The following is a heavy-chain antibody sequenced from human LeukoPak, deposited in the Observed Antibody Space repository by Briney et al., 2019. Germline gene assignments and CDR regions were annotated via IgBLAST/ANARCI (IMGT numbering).Heavy chain of an antibody. J-gene: IGHJ4*02. CDR1: GGSISSGSYY. Sequence: SETLSLTCTVSGGSISSGSYYWSWIRQPAGKGLEWIGRIYTSGSTNYNPSLKSRVTISVDTSKNQFSLKLSSVTAADTAAYYCASHVLRYFDWLLSIDYWGQGTLVTVSS. CDR2: IYTSGST. CDR3: ASHVLRYFDWLLSIDY. V-gene: IGHV4-61*02. D-gene: IGHD3-9*01.